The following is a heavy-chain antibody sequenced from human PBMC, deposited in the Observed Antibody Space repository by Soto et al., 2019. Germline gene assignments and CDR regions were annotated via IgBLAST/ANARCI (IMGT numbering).Heavy chain of an antibody. J-gene: IGHJ6*02. Sequence: GGSLRLSCAASGFTFSSYSMNWVRQAPGKGLEWVSYISSSSSTIYYADSVKGRFTISRDNAKNSLYLRMNSLRDEDTAVYFCARLEYSSASYGMDVWGQGTTVTVSS. D-gene: IGHD6-6*01. CDR1: GFTFSSYS. CDR3: ARLEYSSASYGMDV. V-gene: IGHV3-48*02. CDR2: ISSSSSTI.